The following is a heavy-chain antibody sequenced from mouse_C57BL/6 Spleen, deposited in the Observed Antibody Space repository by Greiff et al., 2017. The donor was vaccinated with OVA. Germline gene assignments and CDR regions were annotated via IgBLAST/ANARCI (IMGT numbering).Heavy chain of an antibody. CDR1: GYTFTSYW. D-gene: IGHD2-5*01. V-gene: IGHV1-53*01. J-gene: IGHJ4*01. CDR3: ATYYSNYGYAMDY. Sequence: QVQLQQPGTELVKPGASVKLSCKASGYTFTSYWMHWVKQRPGQGLEWIGNINPSNGGTNYNEKFKSKATLTVDKSSSTAYMQLSSLTSEDSAVDYGATYYSNYGYAMDYWGQGTSVTVSS. CDR2: INPSNGGT.